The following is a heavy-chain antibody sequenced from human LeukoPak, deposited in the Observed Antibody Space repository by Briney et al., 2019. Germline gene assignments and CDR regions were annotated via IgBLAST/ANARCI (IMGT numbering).Heavy chain of an antibody. V-gene: IGHV1-2*02. Sequence: ASVKVSCKASGYTFTGYYMHWVRQAPGQGLEWMGWINPNSGVSNHAQKFQGRVTMTRDTSISTAYMELTSLRSDDTAVYYCASLGDSSSEGADYWGQGTLVTVSS. J-gene: IGHJ4*02. D-gene: IGHD6-6*01. CDR1: GYTFTGYY. CDR2: INPNSGVS. CDR3: ASLGDSSSEGADY.